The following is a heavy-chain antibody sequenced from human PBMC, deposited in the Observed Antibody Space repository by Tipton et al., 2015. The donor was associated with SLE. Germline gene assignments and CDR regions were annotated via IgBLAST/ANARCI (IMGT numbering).Heavy chain of an antibody. Sequence: TLSLTCAISGDSISSTKWWTWVRQPPGKGLEWIGEINHSGSTNYNPSLKSRVTISVDTSKNQFSLKLDSVTAADTAVYYCARDGDRGGIEDWYFDLWGRGTLVTVSS. J-gene: IGHJ2*01. CDR2: INHSGST. V-gene: IGHV4-4*02. CDR3: ARDGDRGGIEDWYFDL. CDR1: GDSISSTKW. D-gene: IGHD3-10*01.